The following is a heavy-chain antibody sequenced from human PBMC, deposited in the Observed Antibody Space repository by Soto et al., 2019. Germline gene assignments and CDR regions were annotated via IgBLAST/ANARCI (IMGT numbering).Heavy chain of an antibody. J-gene: IGHJ4*02. CDR1: EFTFSGYG. CDR3: AKKIGSTGWSGTSPDCDY. CDR2: ISYEGSTT. D-gene: IGHD3-3*01. V-gene: IGHV3-30*18. Sequence: QVRLVESGGGVVQPGGSLRLSCVGSEFTFSGYGMHWVRQAPGKGLEWVAVISYEGSTTFYADSVKGRFTISRDNSKNTLYLQMKSRRTEDTAVYYCAKKIGSTGWSGTSPDCDYWGQGTLVTVSS.